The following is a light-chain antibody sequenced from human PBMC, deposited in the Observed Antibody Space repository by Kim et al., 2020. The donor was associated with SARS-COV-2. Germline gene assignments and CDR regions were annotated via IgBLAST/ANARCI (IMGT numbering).Light chain of an antibody. CDR1: HRVSSNY. J-gene: IGKJ4*01. CDR3: QQYGSSPVT. CDR2: GVS. Sequence: SPGERATLSCRASHRVSSNYLAWYQQKPGQAPRLLIYGVSSRATGIPDRFSGSGSGRDFTLTIRTLEPEDFAVYYCQQYGSSPVTFGGGTKVDIK. V-gene: IGKV3-20*01.